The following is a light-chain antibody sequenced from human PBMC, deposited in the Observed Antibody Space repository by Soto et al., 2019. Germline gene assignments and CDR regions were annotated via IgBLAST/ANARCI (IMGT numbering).Light chain of an antibody. CDR2: DAS. V-gene: IGKV3-11*01. CDR3: QQRRHWPLGVT. J-gene: IGKJ5*01. Sequence: EIVLTQSPATLSLSPGERATLSCRASQSVSSYLAWYQQKPGQAPRLLIYDASNRATGIPARFSGSGSGTDFTLTISSLEPEDFAVYYCQQRRHWPLGVTFGHGTRLEIK. CDR1: QSVSSY.